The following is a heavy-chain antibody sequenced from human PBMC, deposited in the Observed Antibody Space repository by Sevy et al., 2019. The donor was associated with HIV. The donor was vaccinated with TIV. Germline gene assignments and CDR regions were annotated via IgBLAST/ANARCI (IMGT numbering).Heavy chain of an antibody. Sequence: GGSLRLSCAASGFTFSSYWMSWVRQAPGKGLEWVANIKQDGSEKYYVDSVKGRFTISRDNAKNSLYLQMNSLRAEDTAVYYCARDEGYDDYGDYIPFDIWGKGQWSPSPQ. V-gene: IGHV3-7*03. D-gene: IGHD4-17*01. CDR1: GFTFSSYW. J-gene: IGHJ3*02. CDR2: IKQDGSEK. CDR3: ARDEGYDDYGDYIPFDI.